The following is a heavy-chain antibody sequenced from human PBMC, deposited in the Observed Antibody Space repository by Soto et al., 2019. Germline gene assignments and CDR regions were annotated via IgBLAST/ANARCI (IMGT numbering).Heavy chain of an antibody. D-gene: IGHD3-22*01. CDR1: SGSFSGYY. V-gene: IGHV4-34*01. J-gene: IGHJ4*02. Sequence: QVQLQQWGAGLLKPSETLSLRCVVNSGSFSGYYLTWIRQTPGKGLEWIGEISHSGSTNYNPSLMRRVTKSADTSKKQFSLRLSSVTAADTALYFCARGYESSRRYLPLRDYCGQGTLVTVSS. CDR3: ARGYESSRRYLPLRDY. CDR2: ISHSGST.